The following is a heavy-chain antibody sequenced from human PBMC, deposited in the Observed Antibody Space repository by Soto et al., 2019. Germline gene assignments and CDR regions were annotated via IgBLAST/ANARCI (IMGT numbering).Heavy chain of an antibody. Sequence: QITLKESGPTLVKPTQTLTLTCTFSGFSLSTTGVGVGWIRQPPGKALEWLALIYWDDDKRYSPSLKSRLTIPKDTTKNQVVLTMTNMDPVDTATYYCAHTPEGDGPDAFDIWGQGTMVTVSS. CDR1: GFSLSTTGVG. CDR2: IYWDDDK. CDR3: AHTPEGDGPDAFDI. V-gene: IGHV2-5*02. D-gene: IGHD2-21*01. J-gene: IGHJ3*02.